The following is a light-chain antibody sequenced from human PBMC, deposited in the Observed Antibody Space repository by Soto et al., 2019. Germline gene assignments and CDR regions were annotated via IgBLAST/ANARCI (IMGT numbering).Light chain of an antibody. CDR3: QQHDILPIT. CDR1: QSVSNNY. CDR2: GAS. Sequence: EIVLTQSPATLSLSPGERATLSCRASQSVSNNYLAWYQQKHGQAPRLFIYGASNRETGIPDRFSGSGAGTECTRTISRLEPEDFELYDCQQHDILPITFGQGTRLEIK. J-gene: IGKJ5*01. V-gene: IGKV3-20*01.